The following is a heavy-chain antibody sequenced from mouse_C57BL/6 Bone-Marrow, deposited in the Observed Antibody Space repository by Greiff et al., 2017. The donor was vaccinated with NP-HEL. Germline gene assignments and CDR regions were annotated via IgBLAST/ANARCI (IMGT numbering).Heavy chain of an antibody. V-gene: IGHV3-5*01. CDR3: ARDRGSRGSYAMDY. J-gene: IGHJ4*01. CDR1: GISITTGNYR. CDR2: IYYSGTI. D-gene: IGHD1-1*01. Sequence: EVKVVESGPGLVKPSQTVFLTCTVTGISITTGNYRWSWIRQFPGNKLEWIGYIYYSGTITYNPSLTSRTTITRDTPKNQFFLEMNSLTAEDTATYYCARDRGSRGSYAMDYWGQGTSVTVSS.